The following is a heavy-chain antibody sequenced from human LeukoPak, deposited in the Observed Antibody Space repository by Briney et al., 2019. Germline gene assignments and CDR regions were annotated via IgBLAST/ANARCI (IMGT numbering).Heavy chain of an antibody. CDR1: GGSFSGYC. V-gene: IGHV4-34*01. J-gene: IGHJ6*02. CDR3: ARVPHYSSGWLSKYYYGMDV. D-gene: IGHD6-19*01. CDR2: INHSGST. Sequence: SETLSLTCAVYGGSFSGYCWSWIRQPPGKGLEWIGEINHSGSTNYNPSLKSRVTISVDTSKNQFSLKLSSVTAADTAVYYCARVPHYSSGWLSKYYYGMDVWGQGTTVTVSS.